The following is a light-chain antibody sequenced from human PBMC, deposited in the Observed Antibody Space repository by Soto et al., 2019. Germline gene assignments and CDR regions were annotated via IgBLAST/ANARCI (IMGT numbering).Light chain of an antibody. CDR3: SSHTSSSTVV. Sequence: QSVLTQPASVSGSPGQSITISCTGTSSDVGGYNYVSWYQHHPGKAPKLMIYDVSNRPSGVSNRFSGSKSGNTASLTISGLQAEDEADYYCSSHTSSSTVVFGGGTKLTVL. J-gene: IGLJ2*01. CDR1: SSDVGGYNY. CDR2: DVS. V-gene: IGLV2-14*03.